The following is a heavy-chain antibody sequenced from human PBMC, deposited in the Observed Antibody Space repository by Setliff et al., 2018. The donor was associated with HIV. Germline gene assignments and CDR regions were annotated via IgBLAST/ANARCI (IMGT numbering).Heavy chain of an antibody. D-gene: IGHD3-3*02. J-gene: IGHJ6*03. CDR2: ISGSGVNS. CDR1: GFTFSNYV. Sequence: PGGSLRLSCAASGFTFSNYVINWVRQAPGKGLEWISGISGSGVNSYYADSVKGRFTISRDNSKNTVYLQMNSLRAEDTAVYYCAREQGHFWARDRSYMDVWGKGTTVTVSS. V-gene: IGHV3-23*01. CDR3: AREQGHFWARDRSYMDV.